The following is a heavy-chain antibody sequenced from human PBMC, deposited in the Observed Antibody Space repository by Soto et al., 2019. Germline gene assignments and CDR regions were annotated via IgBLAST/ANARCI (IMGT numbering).Heavy chain of an antibody. CDR1: GFTFSSYA. CDR3: ARDQSQWEDDYGGNSGFDY. J-gene: IGHJ4*02. Sequence: GGSLRLSCAASGFTFSSYAMHWVRQAPGKGLEWVAVISYDGSNKYYADSVKGRFTISRDNSKNTLYLQMNSLRAEDTAVYYCARDQSQWEDDYGGNSGFDYWGQGTLVTVSS. D-gene: IGHD4-17*01. CDR2: ISYDGSNK. V-gene: IGHV3-30-3*01.